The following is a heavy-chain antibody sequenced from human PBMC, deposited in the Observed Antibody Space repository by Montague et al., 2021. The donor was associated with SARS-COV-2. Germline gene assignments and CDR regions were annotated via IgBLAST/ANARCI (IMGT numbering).Heavy chain of an antibody. D-gene: IGHD2-2*01. V-gene: IGHV3-30*04. CDR1: GFTFSSYA. CDR3: VGQLLFHYYGMDV. CDR2: ISYDGSNK. J-gene: IGHJ6*02. Sequence: SLRLSCPASGFTFSSYAMHRVRQAPGKGLEWVAVISYDGSNKYYADSVKGRFTISRDNSKNTLYLQMNSLRAEDTAVYYCVGQLLFHYYGMDVWGRGTTVTVSS.